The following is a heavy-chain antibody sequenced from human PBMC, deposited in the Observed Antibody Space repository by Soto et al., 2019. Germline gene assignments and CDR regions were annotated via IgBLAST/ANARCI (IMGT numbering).Heavy chain of an antibody. CDR3: ACSSGYYYCLGY. CDR1: GFTFSSYA. D-gene: IGHD3-22*01. Sequence: VGSLRLSGAASGFTFSSYAMSWVRQAPGKGLEWVSAISGSGGSTYYADSVKGRFTISRDNSKNTLYLQMNSLRAEDTAVYYCACSSGYYYCLGYWGQGTLVTVSS. V-gene: IGHV3-23*01. CDR2: ISGSGGST. J-gene: IGHJ4*02.